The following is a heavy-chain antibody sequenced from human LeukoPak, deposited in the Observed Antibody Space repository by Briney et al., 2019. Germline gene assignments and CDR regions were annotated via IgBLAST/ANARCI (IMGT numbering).Heavy chain of an antibody. V-gene: IGHV3-7*01. CDR1: GFTFNTYW. D-gene: IGHD2-21*01. J-gene: IGHJ4*02. Sequence: GGSLRLSCAVSGFTFNTYWMTWVRQAPGKGLEWVANINEGGGDTYYVDSVKGRFTISRDNAKNSLFLRMDSLSVEDTAVYYCARDATRGGDFDYWGQGTLVTVSS. CDR3: ARDATRGGDFDY. CDR2: INEGGGDT.